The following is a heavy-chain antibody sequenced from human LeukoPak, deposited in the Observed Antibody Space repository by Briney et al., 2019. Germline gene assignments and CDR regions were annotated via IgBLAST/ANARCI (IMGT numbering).Heavy chain of an antibody. Sequence: SETLSLTCTVSGVSITISSSYWGWIRHPPGKGLEWIGSIHYSGSTYYNPSLKSRVTISVDTSKNQFSLKLSSVTAADTAVYYCARVCSIAVAGSRAKNWFDPWGQGTLVTVSS. CDR3: ARVCSIAVAGSRAKNWFDP. CDR2: IHYSGST. V-gene: IGHV4-39*07. J-gene: IGHJ5*02. D-gene: IGHD6-19*01. CDR1: GVSITISSSY.